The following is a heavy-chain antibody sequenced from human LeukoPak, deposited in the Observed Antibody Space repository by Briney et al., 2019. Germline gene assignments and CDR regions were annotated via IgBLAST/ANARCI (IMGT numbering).Heavy chain of an antibody. Sequence: SETLSLTCTVSGGSISSGSYYWSWIRQPAGKGLEWIGRIYTSGSTNYNPSLKSRVTISVDTSKNQFSLKLSSVTAADTAVYYCSSTAMVIGGGDHWGQGTLVTVSS. J-gene: IGHJ4*02. CDR2: IYTSGST. V-gene: IGHV4-61*02. D-gene: IGHD5-18*01. CDR1: GGSISSGSYY. CDR3: SSTAMVIGGGDH.